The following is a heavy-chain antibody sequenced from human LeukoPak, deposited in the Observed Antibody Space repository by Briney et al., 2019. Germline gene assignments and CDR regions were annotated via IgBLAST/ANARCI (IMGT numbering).Heavy chain of an antibody. V-gene: IGHV1-2*02. D-gene: IGHD6-19*01. CDR1: GYTFTGYY. Sequence: ASVKVSCKPSGYTFTGYYLHWVRQAPGQALEWMGWINPNIGATMYAEKLQGRVTMTRDTSISTAYMELSSLRSDDTALYYCARDRVGSGWPRPYYFERWGQGTLVTVSS. J-gene: IGHJ4*02. CDR2: INPNIGAT. CDR3: ARDRVGSGWPRPYYFER.